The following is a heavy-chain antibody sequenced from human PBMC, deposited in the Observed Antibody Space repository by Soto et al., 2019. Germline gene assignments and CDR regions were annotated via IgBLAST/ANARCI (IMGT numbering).Heavy chain of an antibody. CDR1: GYIFSNYY. CDR3: ARDVGDSGSHWFDP. CDR2: IKPSGSST. D-gene: IGHD1-26*01. Sequence: QVQLVQSGAEVKKPGASVKVSCKASGYIFSNYYIHWVRQAPGQGLEWMGIIKPSGSSTRYAQKFQGRVTMTRDTSSSTVDMELSSLRFEDTAVYYCARDVGDSGSHWFDPWGQGSLVTVSS. V-gene: IGHV1-46*01. J-gene: IGHJ5*02.